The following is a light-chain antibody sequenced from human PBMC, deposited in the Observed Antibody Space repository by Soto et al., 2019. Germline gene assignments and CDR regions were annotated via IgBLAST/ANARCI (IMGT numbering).Light chain of an antibody. V-gene: IGLV2-14*03. CDR3: SSYPRSSTHV. CDR2: DVN. CDR1: SSDIGAFTF. Sequence: SALTQPASVSGSPGQSITISCTGTSSDIGAFTFVSWYQQHTGKVPKIMIFDVNRRPSVVSDRFSGSKSGNTASLNISGLQADDEGEYYCSSYPRSSTHVFGSGTKLTVL. J-gene: IGLJ1*01.